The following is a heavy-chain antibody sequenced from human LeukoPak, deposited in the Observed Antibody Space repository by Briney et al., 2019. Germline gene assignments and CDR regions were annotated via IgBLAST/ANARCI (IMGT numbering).Heavy chain of an antibody. CDR1: GGSISSYY. V-gene: IGHV4-59*01. J-gene: IGHJ5*02. CDR3: ARDQDWFDP. Sequence: SETLSLTCTVSGGSISSYYWSWIRQPPGKGLEWIGYIYYSGSTIYNPSLKSRATISVDTSKNQFSLKLSSVTAADTAVYYCARDQDWFDPWGQGTLVTVSS. CDR2: IYYSGST.